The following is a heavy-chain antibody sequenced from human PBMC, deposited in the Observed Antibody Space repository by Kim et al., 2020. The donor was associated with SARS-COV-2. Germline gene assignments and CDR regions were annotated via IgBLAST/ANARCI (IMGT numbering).Heavy chain of an antibody. CDR1: GGSFSGYS. D-gene: IGHD2-2*01. CDR3: ARDGRYGTSFYDELFDL. CDR2: INHGGST. J-gene: IGHJ3*01. V-gene: IGHV4-34*01. Sequence: SETLSLTCAVSGGSFSGYSWSWIRQFPGKGLEWIGEINHGGSTNYNPSLESRVTISVDTSKNQFSLTLNSVTAADTAVYFCARDGRYGTSFYDELFDLWG.